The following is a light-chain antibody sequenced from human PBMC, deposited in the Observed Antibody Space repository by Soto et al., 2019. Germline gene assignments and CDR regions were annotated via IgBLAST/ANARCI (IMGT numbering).Light chain of an antibody. CDR3: QQYGSSPFT. J-gene: IGKJ3*01. V-gene: IGKV3-20*01. Sequence: EIVLTQSPGTLSLSPGERATLSCRASQSVSSSYLAWYQQKPGQAPRLLIYGASSRATGIPARFSGSGSGTDFTLTISRLESEDFAVYYCQQYGSSPFTFGPGTKVDIK. CDR2: GAS. CDR1: QSVSSSY.